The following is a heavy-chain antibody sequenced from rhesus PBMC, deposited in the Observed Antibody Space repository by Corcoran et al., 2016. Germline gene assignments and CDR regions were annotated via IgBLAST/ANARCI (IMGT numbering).Heavy chain of an antibody. CDR2: MYGSRGSN. CDR1: GGSISSGSD. Sequence: QVQLQASGPGVVKPSETLSLTCAVSGGSISSGSDWSWIRQPPGKGLEWIGYMYGSRGSNNYNQSLKNRVTSSKDASKNQFSLKLISVTAADTAVYYCARDRSRGHDSFDFWGQGLRVTVSS. D-gene: IGHD6-31*01. V-gene: IGHV4-76*01. J-gene: IGHJ3*01. CDR3: ARDRSRGHDSFDF.